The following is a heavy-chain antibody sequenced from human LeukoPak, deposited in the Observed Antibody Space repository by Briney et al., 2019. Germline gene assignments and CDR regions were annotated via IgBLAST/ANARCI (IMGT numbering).Heavy chain of an antibody. CDR2: IYYSGST. CDR3: ARVQASEWLLSLYYYMDV. D-gene: IGHD3-3*01. J-gene: IGHJ6*03. CDR1: GGSISSSSYY. V-gene: IGHV4-39*07. Sequence: SETLSLTCTVSGGSISSSSYYWGWIRQPPGKGLEWIGSIYYSGSTYYNPSLKSRVTISVDTSKNQFSPKLSSVTAADTAVYYCARVQASEWLLSLYYYMDVWGKGTTVTVSS.